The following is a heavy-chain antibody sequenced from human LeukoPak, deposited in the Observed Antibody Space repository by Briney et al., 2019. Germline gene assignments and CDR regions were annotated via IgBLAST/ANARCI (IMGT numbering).Heavy chain of an antibody. D-gene: IGHD3-16*01. CDR3: AKEAVWGFDY. CDR2: ISGSGYST. J-gene: IGHJ4*02. CDR1: GFTFTTNA. V-gene: IGHV3-23*01. Sequence: GGSLRLSCAASGFTFTTNAMSWVRQAPGKGLEWVSTISGSGYSTFYVDSVKGRFTISRDTSKNTLSLQMNSLRAEDTAVYYCAKEAVWGFDYWGQGTLVTVSS.